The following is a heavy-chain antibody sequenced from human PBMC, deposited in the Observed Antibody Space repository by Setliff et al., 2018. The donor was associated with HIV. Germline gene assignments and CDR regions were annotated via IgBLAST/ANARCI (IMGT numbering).Heavy chain of an antibody. CDR1: GYTFTSYA. CDR2: INTNTGNP. J-gene: IGHJ4*02. V-gene: IGHV7-4-1*01. D-gene: IGHD5-12*01. CDR3: ARTGPSTDGYNLVIDY. Sequence: ASVKVSCKASGYTFTSYAMNWVRQAPGQGLEWMGWINTNTGNPTYAQGFTGRFVFSLDTSVSTAYLQILKAEDTAVYYCARTGPSTDGYNLVIDYWGQGTLVTVSS.